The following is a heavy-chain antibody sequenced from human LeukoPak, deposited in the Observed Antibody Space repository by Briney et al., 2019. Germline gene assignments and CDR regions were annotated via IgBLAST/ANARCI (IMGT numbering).Heavy chain of an antibody. CDR1: GFTFGSKW. CDR2: ISPDGGTT. CDR3: ASWVIPGGR. D-gene: IGHD3-16*02. V-gene: IGHV3-7*01. J-gene: IGHJ4*02. Sequence: PGGSLRLSCAASGFTFGSKWMSWIRQGRGKGLEWVAHISPDGGTTYYVDSVKGRFTISRDNAERSVVLQTTSLRVEDTAVYYCASWVIPGGRWGQGTLVIVSS.